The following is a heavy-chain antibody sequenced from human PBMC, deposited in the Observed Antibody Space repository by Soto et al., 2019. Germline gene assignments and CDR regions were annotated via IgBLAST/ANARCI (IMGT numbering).Heavy chain of an antibody. J-gene: IGHJ4*02. CDR2: INHSGST. CDR1: GGSFSGYY. V-gene: IGHV4-34*01. Sequence: SETLSLTCAVYGGSFSGYYWSWIRQPPGKGLEWIGEINHSGSTNYNPSLKSRVTISVGTSKNQFSLKLSSVTAADTAVYYCARAFRAYYYDSSGYYYYFDYWGQGTLVTVSS. CDR3: ARAFRAYYYDSSGYYYYFDY. D-gene: IGHD3-22*01.